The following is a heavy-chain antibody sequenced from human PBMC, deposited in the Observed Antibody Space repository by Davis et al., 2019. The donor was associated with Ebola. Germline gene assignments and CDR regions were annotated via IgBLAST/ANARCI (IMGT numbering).Heavy chain of an antibody. Sequence: HSQTLSLTCAISGDSVSTAGWNWIRPSPSRGLEWLGKTYYTSKWFNHYAESVKSRITINPDTSKNQFSLQLNSVTLEDTALYYCARGWLRGGMDVWGEGTTVTVSS. CDR3: ARGWLRGGMDV. CDR2: TYYTSKWFN. D-gene: IGHD5-18*01. V-gene: IGHV6-1*01. CDR1: GDSVSTAG. J-gene: IGHJ6*04.